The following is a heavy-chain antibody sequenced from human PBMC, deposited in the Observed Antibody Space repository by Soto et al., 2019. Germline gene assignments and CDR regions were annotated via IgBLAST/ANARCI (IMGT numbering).Heavy chain of an antibody. J-gene: IGHJ4*02. D-gene: IGHD2-2*01. CDR1: GFGFSNYE. Sequence: EVQLVESGGGLVQPGGSLRLSCAASGFGFSNYEMNWVRQAPGKGLEWVSYITSGGGATIYADSVKGRFTISRDNAKDSLYLQMNSLRVEDTAVYYCARGDCSTSCYIGYWGQGVLVNVSS. V-gene: IGHV3-48*03. CDR2: ITSGGGAT. CDR3: ARGDCSTSCYIGY.